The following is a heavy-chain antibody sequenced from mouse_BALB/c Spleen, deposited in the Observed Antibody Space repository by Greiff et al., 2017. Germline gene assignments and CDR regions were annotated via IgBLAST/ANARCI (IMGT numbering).Heavy chain of an antibody. J-gene: IGHJ1*01. CDR3: TGGYEGWYFDV. CDR1: GFTFSSYW. D-gene: IGHD2-2*01. CDR2: IRLKSDNYAT. V-gene: IGHV6-6*02. Sequence: EVKLMESGGGLVQPGGSMKLSCVASGFTFSSYWMSWVRQSPEKGLEWVAEIRLKSDNYATHYAESVKGKFTISRDDSKSRLYLQMNSLRAEDTGIYYCTGGYEGWYFDVWGAGTTVTVSS.